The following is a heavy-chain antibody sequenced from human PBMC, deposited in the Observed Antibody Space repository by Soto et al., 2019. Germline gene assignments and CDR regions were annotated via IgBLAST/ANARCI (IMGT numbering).Heavy chain of an antibody. CDR3: TRHGDDSWSGYFYGMDV. CDR2: IRSKANSYAT. V-gene: IGHV3-73*01. D-gene: IGHD3-3*01. Sequence: GGSLSLSCAASGFTFSGSAMHWVRQASGKGLEWVGRIRSKANSYATAYAASVKGRFTISRDDSKNTAYLQMNSLKTEDTAVYYCTRHGDDSWSGYFYGMDVWGPGTPVTV. CDR1: GFTFSGSA. J-gene: IGHJ6*02.